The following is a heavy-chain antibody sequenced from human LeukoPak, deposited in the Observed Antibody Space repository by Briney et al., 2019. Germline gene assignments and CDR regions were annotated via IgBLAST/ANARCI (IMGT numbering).Heavy chain of an antibody. CDR1: GGSFSGYY. D-gene: IGHD3-10*01. J-gene: IGHJ3*02. CDR3: ARDRLLYYYGSGSYPDAFDI. V-gene: IGHV4-34*01. Sequence: SETLSLTCAVYGGSFSGYYWSWIRQPPGKGLEWIGEINHSGSTNYNPSLKSRVTISVDTSKNQFSLKLSSVTAADTAVYYCARDRLLYYYGSGSYPDAFDIWGQGTMVTVSS. CDR2: INHSGST.